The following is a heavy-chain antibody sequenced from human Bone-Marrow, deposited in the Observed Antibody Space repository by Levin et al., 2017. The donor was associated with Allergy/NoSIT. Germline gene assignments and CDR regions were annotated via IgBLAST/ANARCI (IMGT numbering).Heavy chain of an antibody. CDR2: IYYSGST. J-gene: IGHJ4*02. V-gene: IGHV4-61*01. CDR1: GDSVSSESYY. CDR3: ASHPRFNSDWQALDY. Sequence: SETLSLTCTVSGDSVSSESYYWSWIRQPPGKGLEWIGYIYYSGSTNYNPSLKSRVTISIDTSNNQFSLKLSSVTAADPAVYDCASHPRFNSDWQALDYWGQGTLVTVSS. D-gene: IGHD6-19*01.